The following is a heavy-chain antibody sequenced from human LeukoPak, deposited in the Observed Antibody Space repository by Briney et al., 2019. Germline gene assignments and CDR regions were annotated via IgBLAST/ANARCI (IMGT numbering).Heavy chain of an antibody. V-gene: IGHV4-38-2*02. CDR1: GYSISSGYY. CDR2: IYHSGST. D-gene: IGHD6-19*01. CDR3: AREAVAGNNFDY. Sequence: SETLSLTGAVSGYSISSGYYWGWIRQPPGKGLEWIGSIYHSGSTYYNPSLKSRVTISVDTSKNQFSLKLSSVTAADTAVYYCAREAVAGNNFDYWGQGTLVTVSS. J-gene: IGHJ4*02.